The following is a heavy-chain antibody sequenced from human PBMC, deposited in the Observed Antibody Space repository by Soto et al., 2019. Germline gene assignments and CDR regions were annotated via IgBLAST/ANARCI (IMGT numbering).Heavy chain of an antibody. CDR1: GYTFTGYY. CDR2: INPNSGGT. CDR3: AREVPRGSGSYYNGLHY. J-gene: IGHJ4*02. D-gene: IGHD3-10*01. Sequence: ASVKVSCKASGYTFTGYYMHWVRQAPGQGLEWKGWINPNSGGTNYAQKFQGWVTMTRDTSISTAYMELSRLRSDDTAVYYCAREVPRGSGSYYNGLHYWGQGTLVTVSS. V-gene: IGHV1-2*04.